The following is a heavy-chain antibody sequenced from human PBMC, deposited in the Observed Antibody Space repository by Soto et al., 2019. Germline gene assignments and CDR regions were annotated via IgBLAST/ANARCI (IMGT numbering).Heavy chain of an antibody. J-gene: IGHJ4*02. CDR1: GDSISSPIW. D-gene: IGHD3-22*01. CDR2: SYHNGNT. Sequence: SETLSLTCTVFGDSISSPIWWSWVRQPPGKGLEWIGESYHNGNTHYNPSFKSRVTVSVDKSQNQFSLKLDSVTAADTAMYYCARDKMAPYDSSGYATYYFDYWGQGTLVTVSS. V-gene: IGHV4-4*02. CDR3: ARDKMAPYDSSGYATYYFDY.